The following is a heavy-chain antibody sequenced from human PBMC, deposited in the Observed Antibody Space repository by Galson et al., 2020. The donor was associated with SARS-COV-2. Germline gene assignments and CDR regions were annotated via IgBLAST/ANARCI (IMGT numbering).Heavy chain of an antibody. Sequence: RESLKISCAASAFTFSGYAMHWVRQAPGKGPEWVAVISYDGTNKYYADSVKGRFTISRDNSENTLYLQMNSLRAEDTAVYYCAKDETFGSYYDYFHHWGQGTLVTVSS. D-gene: IGHD1-26*01. V-gene: IGHV3-30*18. CDR2: ISYDGTNK. J-gene: IGHJ1*01. CDR3: AKDETFGSYYDYFHH. CDR1: AFTFSGYA.